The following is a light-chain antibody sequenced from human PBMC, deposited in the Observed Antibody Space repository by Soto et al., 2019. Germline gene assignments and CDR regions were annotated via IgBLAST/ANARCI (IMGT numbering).Light chain of an antibody. CDR1: QDIRND. CDR2: AAS. V-gene: IGKV1-6*02. Sequence: AIQVTQSPSSLSASVGDRVTITCRASQDIRNDLGWYQQKPGKAPKLLIYAASTLQSGVPSWFSGSGSAADFTLTISSLQPEDFATYYCLQDDTSPLTFGQGTRLEMK. CDR3: LQDDTSPLT. J-gene: IGKJ5*01.